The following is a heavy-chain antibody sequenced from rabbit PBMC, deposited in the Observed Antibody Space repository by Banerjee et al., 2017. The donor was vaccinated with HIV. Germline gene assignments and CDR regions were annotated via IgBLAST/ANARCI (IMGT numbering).Heavy chain of an antibody. V-gene: IGHV1S45*01. Sequence: QEQLEESGGDLVKPEGSLTLTCTASGFSFSSSYWIGWVRQAPGKGLEWIACIYAGSSGNTYYANWAKGRFTISKTSSTTVTLQMTSLTAADTATYFCARDPYDTGGYEFNLWGQGTLVTVS. CDR1: GFSFSSSYW. CDR3: ARDPYDTGGYEFNL. J-gene: IGHJ4*01. D-gene: IGHD1-1*01. CDR2: IYAGSSGNT.